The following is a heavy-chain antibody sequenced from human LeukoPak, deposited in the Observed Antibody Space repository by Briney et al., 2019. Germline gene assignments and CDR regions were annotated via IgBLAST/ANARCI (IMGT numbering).Heavy chain of an antibody. D-gene: IGHD3-3*01. CDR1: GGTFSSYA. J-gene: IGHJ6*02. V-gene: IGHV1-69*13. Sequence: GASVKVSCTASGGTFSSYAISWVRQAPGQGLEWMGGIIPIFGTANYAQKFQGRVTITADESTSTAYMELSSLRSEGTAVYYCARARSPNYDFWSGYHYYYGMDVWGQGNTVTVSS. CDR2: IIPIFGTA. CDR3: ARARSPNYDFWSGYHYYYGMDV.